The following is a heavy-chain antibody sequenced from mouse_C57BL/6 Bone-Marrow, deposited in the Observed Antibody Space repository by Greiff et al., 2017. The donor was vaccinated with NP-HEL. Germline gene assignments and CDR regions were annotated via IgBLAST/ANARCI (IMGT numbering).Heavy chain of an antibody. CDR2: FDPENGDT. CDR1: GFNIKDAY. J-gene: IGHJ3*01. V-gene: IGHV14-4*01. Sequence: EVQLQQSGAELVRPGASVKLSCTASGFNIKDAYMHWVKQRHEQGLEWIGWFDPENGDTEYASKFQGKATITADTSSDTAYLQLSSLTSEYTAVDYYRGVAYWGQGTLVTVSA. CDR3: RGVAY.